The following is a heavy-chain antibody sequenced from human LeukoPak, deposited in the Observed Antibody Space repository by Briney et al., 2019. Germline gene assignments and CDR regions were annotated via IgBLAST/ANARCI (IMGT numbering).Heavy chain of an antibody. CDR1: GYTFSNYA. CDR2: ISGSGGST. J-gene: IGHJ4*02. D-gene: IGHD1-26*01. Sequence: GGSLRLSCAASGYTFSNYAMSWVRQAPGQGLEWVSAISGSGGSTYHADTVKGRFPISRDNSENTLSLQMNNLRAEDTALYYCEKDATLNPYSGSYSDYWVQGTLVTVSS. CDR3: EKDATLNPYSGSYSDY. V-gene: IGHV3-23*01.